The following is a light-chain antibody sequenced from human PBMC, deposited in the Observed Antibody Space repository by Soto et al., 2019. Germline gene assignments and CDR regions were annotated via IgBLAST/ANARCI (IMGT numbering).Light chain of an antibody. Sequence: EIQMTQSPSSLSASLGDRVTITCQASQDINDYSNWYQQKPGKAPRLLIYGASFLEVGVRSRFSGSGSGTHFTLTISSLQPEDVATYYCQQYDSRPYTFGQGTRLEIK. J-gene: IGKJ2*01. V-gene: IGKV1-33*01. CDR2: GAS. CDR1: QDINDY. CDR3: QQYDSRPYT.